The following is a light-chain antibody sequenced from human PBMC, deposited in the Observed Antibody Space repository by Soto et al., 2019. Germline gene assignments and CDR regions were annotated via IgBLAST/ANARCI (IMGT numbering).Light chain of an antibody. J-gene: IGLJ2*01. Sequence: QSALTQPASVSGSPGQSITIPCTGTSNDIGGYNYVSWYQQHPGKVPKLMIFDVSYRPSGFSDRFSGSKSGNTASLTISGLQPEDEADYYCSSYGASSTLFGGGTKLTVL. CDR3: SSYGASSTL. CDR2: DVS. V-gene: IGLV2-14*03. CDR1: SNDIGGYNY.